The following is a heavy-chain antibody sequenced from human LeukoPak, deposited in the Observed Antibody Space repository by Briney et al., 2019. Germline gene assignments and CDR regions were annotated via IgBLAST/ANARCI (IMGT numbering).Heavy chain of an antibody. V-gene: IGHV3-30*04. D-gene: IGHD1-26*01. CDR1: GFTFSSYA. CDR2: ISYDGSNK. CDR3: ARGQRAHVEWYYYMDV. Sequence: GGSLRLSCAASGFTFSSYAIHWVRQAPGKGLGWVAVISYDGSNKYYAGSVKGRFTISRDNSKNTLYLQMNSLRADDTAVYYCARGQRAHVEWYYYMDVWGKGTTVTVSS. J-gene: IGHJ6*03.